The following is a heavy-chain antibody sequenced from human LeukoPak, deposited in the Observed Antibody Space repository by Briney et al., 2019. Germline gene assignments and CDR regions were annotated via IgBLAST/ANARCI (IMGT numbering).Heavy chain of an antibody. Sequence: SETLSLTCTVSGGSISGYYWSWIRQPAGKGLEWIGRIYTSGSTNYNPSLKSRVTMSVDTSKNQFSLKLSSVTAADTAVYYCARVGGYYHYSYFDYWGQGTLVTVSS. D-gene: IGHD3-22*01. CDR2: IYTSGST. J-gene: IGHJ4*02. V-gene: IGHV4-4*07. CDR1: GGSISGYY. CDR3: ARVGGYYHYSYFDY.